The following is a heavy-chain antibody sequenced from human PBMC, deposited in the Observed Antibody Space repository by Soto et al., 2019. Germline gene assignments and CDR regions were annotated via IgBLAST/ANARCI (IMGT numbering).Heavy chain of an antibody. V-gene: IGHV4-34*01. Sequence: SETLSLTCAVYGGSFSGYYWSWIRQPPGKGLEWIGEINHSGSTNYNPSLKSRVTISVDTSKNQFSLKLSSVTAADTAVYYCAKFQWGSGWYDHSLASYGMDVWGQGTTVTVSS. CDR1: GGSFSGYY. CDR3: AKFQWGSGWYDHSLASYGMDV. J-gene: IGHJ6*02. D-gene: IGHD6-19*01. CDR2: INHSGST.